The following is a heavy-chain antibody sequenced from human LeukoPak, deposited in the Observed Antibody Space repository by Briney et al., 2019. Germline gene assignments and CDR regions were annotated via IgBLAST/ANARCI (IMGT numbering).Heavy chain of an antibody. J-gene: IGHJ3*02. V-gene: IGHV3-23*01. Sequence: GGSLRLSCAASGFALVRDWMHWVRQAPGKGLEWVSAISDSGGSTYYADSVKGRFTISRDNSKNTLYLQMNSLRAEDTAVYYCARGVGIWGQGTMVTVSS. CDR3: ARGVGI. D-gene: IGHD3-16*01. CDR2: ISDSGGST. CDR1: GFALVRDW.